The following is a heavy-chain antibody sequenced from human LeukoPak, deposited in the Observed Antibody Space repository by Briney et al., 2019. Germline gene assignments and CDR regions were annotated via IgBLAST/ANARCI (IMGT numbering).Heavy chain of an antibody. CDR2: INAGNGNT. J-gene: IGHJ6*02. CDR3: AGKDIVVVPAAIPYTPLRNNYYYYGMDV. CDR1: GYTFTSYA. Sequence: ASVKVSCKASGYTFTSYAMHWVRQAPGQRLEWMGWINAGNGNTKYSQKFQGRVTITADESTSTAYMELSSLRSEDTAVYYCAGKDIVVVPAAIPYTPLRNNYYYYGMDVWGQGTTVTVSS. V-gene: IGHV1-3*01. D-gene: IGHD2-2*02.